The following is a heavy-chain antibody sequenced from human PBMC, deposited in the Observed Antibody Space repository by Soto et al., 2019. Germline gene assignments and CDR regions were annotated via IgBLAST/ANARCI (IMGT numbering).Heavy chain of an antibody. CDR3: ARERYSSGWSQYYYYYGMDV. CDR1: GGSISSGDYY. D-gene: IGHD6-19*01. CDR2: IYYSGST. Sequence: SETLSLTCTVSGGSISSGDYYWSWIRQPPGKGLEWIGYIYYSGSTYYNPSLKSRVNISVDTSKNQFSLKLSSVTAADTAVYYCARERYSSGWSQYYYYYGMDVWGQGTTVTVSS. J-gene: IGHJ6*02. V-gene: IGHV4-30-4*01.